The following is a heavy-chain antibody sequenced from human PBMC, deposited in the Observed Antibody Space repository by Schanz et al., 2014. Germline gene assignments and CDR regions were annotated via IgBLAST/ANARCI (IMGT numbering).Heavy chain of an antibody. Sequence: QVQLVQSGAEVKRPGSSVKVSCKASRSTFSSYTISWVRQARGQGLEWVGRFTAYNGDTNYALKLQGRVTMTTDTSTGTAYMELRSLRSDDTALYYCTRDRRRYCSTASCLHDNWFDPWGQGTLVIVSS. D-gene: IGHD2-2*01. CDR2: FTAYNGDT. J-gene: IGHJ5*02. V-gene: IGHV1-18*01. CDR3: TRDRRRYCSTASCLHDNWFDP. CDR1: RSTFSSYT.